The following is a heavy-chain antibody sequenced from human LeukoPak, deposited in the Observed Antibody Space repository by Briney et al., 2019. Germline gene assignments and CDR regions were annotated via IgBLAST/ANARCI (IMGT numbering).Heavy chain of an antibody. CDR2: ISYDGSNK. V-gene: IGHV3-30-3*01. CDR1: GFTFSSYA. J-gene: IGHJ4*02. D-gene: IGHD3-16*01. CDR3: ARGGMASPDY. Sequence: GGSLRLSCAASGFTFSSYAMHWVRQAPGKGLEWVAVISYDGSNKYYADSVKGRFTISRDNAENSLHLQMNSLRVEDTAIYFCARGGMASPDYWDQGTLVSVSS.